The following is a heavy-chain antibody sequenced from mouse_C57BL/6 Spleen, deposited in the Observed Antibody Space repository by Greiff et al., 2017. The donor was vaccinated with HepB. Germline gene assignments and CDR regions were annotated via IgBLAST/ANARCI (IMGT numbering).Heavy chain of an antibody. V-gene: IGHV5-6*01. CDR1: GFTFSSYG. J-gene: IGHJ3*01. CDR2: ISSGGSYT. Sequence: EVKLMESGGDLVKPGGSLKLSCAASGFTFSSYGMSWVRQTPDKRLEWVATISSGGSYTYYPDSVKGRFTISRDNAKNTLYLQMSSLKSEDTAMYYCARQTYSNYDAYWGQGTLVTVSA. CDR3: ARQTYSNYDAY. D-gene: IGHD2-5*01.